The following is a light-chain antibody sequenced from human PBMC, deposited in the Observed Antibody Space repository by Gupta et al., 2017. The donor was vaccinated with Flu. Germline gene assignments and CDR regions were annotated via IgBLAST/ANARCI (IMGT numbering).Light chain of an antibody. J-gene: IGLJ2*01. V-gene: IGLV3-21*02. CDR3: QVWHKSSDDLRV. Sequence: SYVLTQPPSVSVAPGQTASITCGGDNIGSKSVHWYQQKPGQAPVLVVYADSDRPSGIPERFSASNSGNTATLTISKVDAGEEADYFCQVWHKSSDDLRVFGGGTKLTVL. CDR2: ADS. CDR1: NIGSKS.